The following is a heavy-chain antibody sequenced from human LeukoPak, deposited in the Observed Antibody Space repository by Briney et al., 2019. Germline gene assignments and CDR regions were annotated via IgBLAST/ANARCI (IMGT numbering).Heavy chain of an antibody. CDR1: GYTFTAYY. V-gene: IGHV1-18*04. D-gene: IGHD1-14*01. CDR3: ARGNHLSYFDY. CDR2: ISGYNGNT. Sequence: ASVKVSCKAFGYTFTAYYIHWVRQAPGQGLEWMGWISGYNGNTNYAQKFQGRVTMTTDTSTSTAYMDLRSLRSDDTAVYYCARGNHLSYFDYWGQGTLVTVSS. J-gene: IGHJ4*02.